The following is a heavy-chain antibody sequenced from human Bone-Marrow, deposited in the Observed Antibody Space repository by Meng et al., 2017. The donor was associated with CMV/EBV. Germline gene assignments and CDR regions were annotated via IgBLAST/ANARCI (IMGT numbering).Heavy chain of an antibody. CDR1: GGSFSGYY. CDR3: AAQYYDFWSGYSPPGY. J-gene: IGHJ4*02. Sequence: SETLSLTCAVYGGSFSGYYWSWIRQPPGKGLEWIGEINHSGSTNYNPSLKSRVTISVDTSKNQFSLKLSSVTAADTAVYYCAAQYYDFWSGYSPPGYWGQGTLVTVSS. CDR2: INHSGST. D-gene: IGHD3-3*01. V-gene: IGHV4-34*01.